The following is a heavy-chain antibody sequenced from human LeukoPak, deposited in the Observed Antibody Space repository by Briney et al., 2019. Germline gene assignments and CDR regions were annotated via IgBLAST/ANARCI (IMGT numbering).Heavy chain of an antibody. V-gene: IGHV1-2*02. CDR1: GYTFTGYY. Sequence: ASVKVSCKASGYTFTGYYMHWVRQAPGQGLEWMGWMNPNSGGTKYAQKFQGRVTMTRDTSISTAYMELSRLRSDDTAMYYCARDTLGLGELSLYDQWGQGTLVTVFS. CDR3: ARDTLGLGELSLYDQ. D-gene: IGHD3-16*02. J-gene: IGHJ5*02. CDR2: MNPNSGGT.